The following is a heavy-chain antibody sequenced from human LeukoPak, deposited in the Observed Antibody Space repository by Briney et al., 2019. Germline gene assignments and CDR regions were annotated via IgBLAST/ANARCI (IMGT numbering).Heavy chain of an antibody. D-gene: IGHD3-10*01. CDR2: IYTSGTT. CDR1: GGSITSYN. J-gene: IGHJ2*01. V-gene: IGHV4-4*07. CDR3: ARDWAGSTYGYWYFDL. Sequence: PSETLSLTCLVSGGSITSYNLSWIRLTAGKGLEWIGRIYTSGTTNCNPSFKSRVSVSISKSKNQFSLKVTSVTAADTAVYYCARDWAGSTYGYWYFDLWGRGTLVTVSS.